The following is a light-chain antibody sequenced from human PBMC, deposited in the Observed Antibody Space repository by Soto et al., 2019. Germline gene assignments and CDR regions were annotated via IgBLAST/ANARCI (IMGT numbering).Light chain of an antibody. Sequence: QSALTQPPSASGTPGQRVTISCSGSSSNLGSNTVNWYQHLPGTAPKLLIYGNNQRPSGVPDRFSGSKSGTSASLAISVLQSEDEADYYCAAWDDSLNAYFVFGTGTKVTVL. CDR1: SSNLGSNT. J-gene: IGLJ1*01. CDR3: AAWDDSLNAYFV. CDR2: GNN. V-gene: IGLV1-44*01.